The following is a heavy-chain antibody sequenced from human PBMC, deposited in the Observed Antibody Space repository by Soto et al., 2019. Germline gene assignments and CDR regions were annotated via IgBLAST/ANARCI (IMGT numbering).Heavy chain of an antibody. CDR2: IYYSGST. D-gene: IGHD6-13*01. V-gene: IGHV4-59*01. Sequence: SETLSLTCTVSGGSISSYYWSWIRQPPGKGLEWIGYIYYSGSTNYNPSLKSRVTISVDTSKNQFSLKLSSVTAADTAVYYCANSMSAAGTLGRNYYGMDVWGQGTTVTVSS. CDR3: ANSMSAAGTLGRNYYGMDV. J-gene: IGHJ6*02. CDR1: GGSISSYY.